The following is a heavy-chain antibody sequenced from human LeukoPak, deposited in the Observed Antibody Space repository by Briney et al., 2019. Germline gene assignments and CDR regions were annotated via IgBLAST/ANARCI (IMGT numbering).Heavy chain of an antibody. CDR1: GGSFSGYY. J-gene: IGHJ4*02. Sequence: PSETLSLTCAVYGGSFSGYYWSWIRQPPGKGLEWIGEINHSGSTNYNPSLKSRVTISVDTSKNQFSLKLSSVTAADTAVYYCASIVVVPAARGRDYWGQGTLVTVSS. D-gene: IGHD2-2*01. V-gene: IGHV4-34*01. CDR2: INHSGST. CDR3: ASIVVVPAARGRDY.